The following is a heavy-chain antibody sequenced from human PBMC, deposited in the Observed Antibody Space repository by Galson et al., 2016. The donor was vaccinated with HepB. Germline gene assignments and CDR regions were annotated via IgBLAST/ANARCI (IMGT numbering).Heavy chain of an antibody. J-gene: IGHJ2*01. V-gene: IGHV3-9*01. CDR3: AKEHAGSRGWYFDL. CDR1: GFSFEDHC. D-gene: IGHD1-26*01. Sequence: SGFSFEDHCMHWVRQAPGKGLEWVSSINWDSRSLDYADSVRGRFTISRDNAKNSLFLQMNSLKLEDAALYYCAKEHAGSRGWYFDLWGRGTLVTVSS. CDR2: INWDSRSL.